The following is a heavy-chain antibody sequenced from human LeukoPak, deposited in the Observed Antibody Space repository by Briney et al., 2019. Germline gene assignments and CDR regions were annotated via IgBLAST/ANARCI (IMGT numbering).Heavy chain of an antibody. V-gene: IGHV4-39*07. J-gene: IGHJ4*02. CDR3: ARRAAALGFDY. CDR1: GGSISSSSYD. CDR2: IYYSGST. D-gene: IGHD6-13*01. Sequence: MXSEXXSXXCTVSGGSISSSSYDWGWIRQPPGKGLEWIGSIYYSGSTNYNPSLKSRVTISVDKSKNQFSLKLSSVTAADTAVYYCARRAAALGFDYWGQGTLVTVSS.